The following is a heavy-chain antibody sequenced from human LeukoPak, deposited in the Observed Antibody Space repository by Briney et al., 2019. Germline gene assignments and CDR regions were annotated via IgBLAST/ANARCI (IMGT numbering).Heavy chain of an antibody. V-gene: IGHV4-59*01. CDR3: ARGGPPGYYYDYYMDV. Sequence: PSETLSLTCTVSGGSISSYYWSWIRQTPGKGLEWIGYIYYSGSTNFNPSLKSRVTISVDTSKNQFSLKMSSVTAADTAVYFCARGGPPGYYYDYYMDVWGKGTTVSISS. J-gene: IGHJ6*03. CDR2: IYYSGST. CDR1: GGSISSYY.